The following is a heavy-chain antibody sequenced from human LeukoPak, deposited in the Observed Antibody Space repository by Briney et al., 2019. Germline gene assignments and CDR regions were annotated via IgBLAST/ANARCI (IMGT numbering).Heavy chain of an antibody. V-gene: IGHV3-30*02. CDR3: AKDGRFFFDY. D-gene: IGHD1-26*01. J-gene: IGHJ4*02. CDR2: IRYDGSNK. CDR1: GFTFSSYT. Sequence: GGSLRLSCAASGFTFSSYTMHWVRQAPGKGLEWVAFIRYDGSNKYYADSVKGRFTISRDNSKNTLYLQMNSLRAEDTAVYYCAKDGRFFFDYWGQGTLVTVSS.